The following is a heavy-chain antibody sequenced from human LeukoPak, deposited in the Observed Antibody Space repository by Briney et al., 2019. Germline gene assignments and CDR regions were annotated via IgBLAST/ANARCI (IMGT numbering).Heavy chain of an antibody. D-gene: IGHD3-10*01. Sequence: SETLSLTCAVYGGSFSGYYWRWVRQPPGKGLEWIGEINHSGSTNYNPSLKSRVTISVVTSKNQFSLKLSSVTAADTAVYYCARGHYYGSGSYYDNWFDPWGQGTLVTVSS. CDR1: GGSFSGYY. J-gene: IGHJ5*02. V-gene: IGHV4-34*01. CDR3: ARGHYYGSGSYYDNWFDP. CDR2: INHSGST.